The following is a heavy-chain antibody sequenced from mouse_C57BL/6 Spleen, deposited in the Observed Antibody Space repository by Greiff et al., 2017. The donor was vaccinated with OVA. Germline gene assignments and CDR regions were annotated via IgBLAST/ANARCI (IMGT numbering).Heavy chain of an antibody. CDR1: GYTFTSYW. CDR2: IDPSDSET. CDR3: ARRGDYYGPSFDY. J-gene: IGHJ2*01. Sequence: VQLQQPGAELVRPGSSVKLSCKASGYTFTSYWMHWVKQGPIQGLEWIGNIDPSDSETHYNQKFKDKATLTVDKSSSTAYMQLSSLTSEDSAVYYCARRGDYYGPSFDYWGQGTTLTVSS. D-gene: IGHD1-1*01. V-gene: IGHV1-52*01.